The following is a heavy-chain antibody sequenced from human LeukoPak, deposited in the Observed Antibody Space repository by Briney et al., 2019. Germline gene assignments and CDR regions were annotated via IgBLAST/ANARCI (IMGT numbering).Heavy chain of an antibody. J-gene: IGHJ3*02. CDR1: GGTFSSYA. CDR2: IIPIFGTA. D-gene: IGHD3-10*01. Sequence: GASVKVSCKASGGTFSSYAISWVRQAPGQGLEWMGGIIPIFGTANYAQKFQGRVTITADESTSTAYMELSSLRSEDTAVYYCAGTLRDAFDIWGQGTMVTVSS. V-gene: IGHV1-69*13. CDR3: AGTLRDAFDI.